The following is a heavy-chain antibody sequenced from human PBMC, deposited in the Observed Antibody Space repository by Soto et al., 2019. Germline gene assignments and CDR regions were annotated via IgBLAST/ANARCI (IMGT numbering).Heavy chain of an antibody. V-gene: IGHV6-1*01. CDR2: TYYRSKWYN. CDR3: ARYGTGSWDHLYGMDV. CDR1: GDSVSSNSAA. J-gene: IGHJ6*02. Sequence: QVQLQQSGPGLVKPSQTLSLTCAISGDSVSSNSAAWNWIRQSPSRGLEWLGRTYYRSKWYNDYXXSVKSRITTNXXTXKXXFSLQLNSVTPEDTAVYYCARYGTGSWDHLYGMDVWGQGPTVTVSS. D-gene: IGHD6-13*01.